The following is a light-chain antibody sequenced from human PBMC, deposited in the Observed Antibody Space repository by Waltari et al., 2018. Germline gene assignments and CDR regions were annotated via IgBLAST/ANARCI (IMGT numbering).Light chain of an antibody. V-gene: IGLV2-14*03. CDR2: DVS. CDR3: SSYTSSTTLGV. Sequence: QSALTQPASVSGSPGQSITISCTGTSSDVGGYNYVSWYQQHQGKAPKLMIYDVSNRPSGVSNRFSGSKSDNTAALTISGLQAEDEADYYCSSYTSSTTLGVFGTGTKVTVL. CDR1: SSDVGGYNY. J-gene: IGLJ1*01.